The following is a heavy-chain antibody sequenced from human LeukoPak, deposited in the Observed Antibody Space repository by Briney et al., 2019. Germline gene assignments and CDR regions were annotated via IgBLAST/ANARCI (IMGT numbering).Heavy chain of an antibody. J-gene: IGHJ4*02. CDR3: ASTRPSGNYDY. D-gene: IGHD1-26*01. CDR2: IYSGGST. V-gene: IGHV3-66*01. CDR1: GLTVSSSY. Sequence: GGSLRLSCAASGLTVSSSYMSWVRQAPGKGLEWVSVIYSGGSTYYADSVKGRFTISRDNSKNTLYLQMNSLRAEDTAVYYCASTRPSGNYDYWGQGTLVTVSS.